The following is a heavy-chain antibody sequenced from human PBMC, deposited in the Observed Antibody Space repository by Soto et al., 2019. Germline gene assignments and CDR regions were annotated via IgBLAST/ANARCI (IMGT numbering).Heavy chain of an antibody. V-gene: IGHV4-59*08. CDR3: ARHVVGSGTTFDY. CDR2: VSYSGNI. D-gene: IGHD1-26*01. J-gene: IGHJ4*02. Sequence: QVQLQESGPGLVKPSETLSLTCSVSSGSINSYFWSWVRQPPGKGLEWIGYVSYSGNIHYNPALQSRITMSVDTCKNQFSLELRSVTAADTAVYYCARHVVGSGTTFDYWGQGTLVTVSS. CDR1: SGSINSYF.